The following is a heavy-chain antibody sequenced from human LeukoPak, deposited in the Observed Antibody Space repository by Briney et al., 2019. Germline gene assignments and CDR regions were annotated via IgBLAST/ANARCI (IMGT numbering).Heavy chain of an antibody. Sequence: SETLSLTCTVSGGSISSYYWSWIRQPPGKGLEWIGYIYYSGSTNYNPSLKSRVTILVDTSKNQFSLKLSSVTAADTAVYYCARDLGATIRNDAFDIWGQGTMVTVSS. D-gene: IGHD1-26*01. CDR1: GGSISSYY. J-gene: IGHJ3*02. V-gene: IGHV4-59*01. CDR3: ARDLGATIRNDAFDI. CDR2: IYYSGST.